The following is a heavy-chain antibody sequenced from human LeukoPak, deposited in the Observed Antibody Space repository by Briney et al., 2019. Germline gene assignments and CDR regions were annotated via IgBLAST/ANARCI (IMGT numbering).Heavy chain of an antibody. CDR2: INPSGGRT. V-gene: IGHV1-2*02. Sequence: ASVKVSCKASGYTFTSYYMHWVRQAPGQGLEWMGIINPSGGRTSYAQKFQGRVTMTRDTSISTAYMELSRLRSDDTAVYYCARAEVGAVAWFDYWGQGTLVTVSS. CDR3: ARAEVGAVAWFDY. J-gene: IGHJ4*02. D-gene: IGHD6-19*01. CDR1: GYTFTSYY.